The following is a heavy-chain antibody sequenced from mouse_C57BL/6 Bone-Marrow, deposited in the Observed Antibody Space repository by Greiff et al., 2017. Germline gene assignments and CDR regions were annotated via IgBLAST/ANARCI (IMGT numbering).Heavy chain of an antibody. Sequence: EVMLVESGGGLVKPGGSLKLSCAASGFTFSSYTMSWVRQTPEKRLQWVAAISGGGGNTYYPDSVKGRFTISRDNDKNILYLQMRSLRSEDTSLYYCSRQVTTVLATKYFDVGGTGTTVTVSS. J-gene: IGHJ1*03. CDR3: SRQVTTVLATKYFDV. CDR1: GFTFSSYT. D-gene: IGHD1-1*01. V-gene: IGHV5-9*01. CDR2: ISGGGGNT.